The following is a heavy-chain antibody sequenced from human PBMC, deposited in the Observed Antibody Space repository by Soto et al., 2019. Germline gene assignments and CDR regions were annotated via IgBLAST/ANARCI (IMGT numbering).Heavy chain of an antibody. Sequence: PGGSLRLSCAASGFTFSNAWINWVRQAPGKGLEWVGRIKSKTDGGTTDYAAPVKGRFTIARDDSKNTLYLQMNSLKSEDTAVYYCTTATVGLVAGTWDYYYYGMDVWGQGTTVTVSS. CDR3: TTATVGLVAGTWDYYYYGMDV. J-gene: IGHJ6*02. CDR2: IKSKTDGGTT. CDR1: GFTFSNAW. V-gene: IGHV3-15*07. D-gene: IGHD6-19*01.